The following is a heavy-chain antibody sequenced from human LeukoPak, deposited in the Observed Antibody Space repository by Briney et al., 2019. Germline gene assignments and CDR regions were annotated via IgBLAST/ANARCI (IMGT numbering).Heavy chain of an antibody. D-gene: IGHD3-3*01. CDR2: IYYSGTT. Sequence: PSETLSLTCTVSGGSISSSSYYWGWIRQPPGRGLERIGSIYYSGTTYYNPSLKSRVTISVDTSKNQFSLKLSSVTAADTAVYYCARTRYYDFWSGYRDFDYWGQGTLVTVSS. CDR1: GGSISSSSYY. CDR3: ARTRYYDFWSGYRDFDY. J-gene: IGHJ4*02. V-gene: IGHV4-39*01.